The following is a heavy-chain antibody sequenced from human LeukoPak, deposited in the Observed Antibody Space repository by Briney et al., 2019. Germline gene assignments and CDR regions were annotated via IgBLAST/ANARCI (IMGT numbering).Heavy chain of an antibody. Sequence: GGSLRLSCAASGFTFSSYAMHWVRQAPGKWLEWVTFIRYDGSNKYYADSVKGRFTISRDNSKNTLYLQMNSLRAEDTAVYYCAKGSKEVLFTRDHYMDVWGKGTTVTISS. J-gene: IGHJ6*03. D-gene: IGHD3-3*01. CDR3: AKGSKEVLFTRDHYMDV. CDR2: IRYDGSNK. CDR1: GFTFSSYA. V-gene: IGHV3-30*02.